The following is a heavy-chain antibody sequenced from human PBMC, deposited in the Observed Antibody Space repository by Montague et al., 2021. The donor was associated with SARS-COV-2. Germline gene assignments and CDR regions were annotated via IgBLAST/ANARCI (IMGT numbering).Heavy chain of an antibody. D-gene: IGHD6-19*01. CDR1: GFTFSSYG. Sequence: SLRLSCAASGFTFSSYGMFWVRQTPGKGLEWVSAISGGGDMTYYADSVKGRFTISRDNSKNTLHLQMNTLRAEDTAVYFCAKKTIAVPGSPHFDSWGQGTLVTVSS. J-gene: IGHJ4*02. CDR2: ISGGGDMT. CDR3: AKKTIAVPGSPHFDS. V-gene: IGHV3-23*01.